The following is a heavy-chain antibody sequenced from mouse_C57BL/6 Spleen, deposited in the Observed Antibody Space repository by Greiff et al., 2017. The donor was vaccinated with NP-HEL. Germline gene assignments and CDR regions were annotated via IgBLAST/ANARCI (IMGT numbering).Heavy chain of an antibody. CDR3: ARGGTSYYFDY. CDR1: GYTFTDYN. D-gene: IGHD2-10*02. V-gene: IGHV1-22*01. CDR2: INPNNGGT. Sequence: EVQLVESGPELVKPGASVKMSCKASGYTFTDYNMHWVKQSHGKSLEWIGYINPNNGGTSYNQKFKGKATLTVNKSSSTAYMELRSLTSEDSAVYYCARGGTSYYFDYWGQGTTLTVSS. J-gene: IGHJ2*01.